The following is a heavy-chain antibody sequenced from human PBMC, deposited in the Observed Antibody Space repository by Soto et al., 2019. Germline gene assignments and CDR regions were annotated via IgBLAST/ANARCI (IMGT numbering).Heavy chain of an antibody. CDR1: GGSISSSSYY. CDR2: IYYSGST. CDR3: ARSRYDFWSGYYPLWFDP. Sequence: QLQLQESGPGLVKPSETLSLTCTVSGGSISSSSYYWGWIRQPPGKGLEWIGSIYYSGSTYYNPSLKSRVTISVDTSKNQFSLKLSSVTAAYTAVYSCARSRYDFWSGYYPLWFDPWGQGTLVTVSS. D-gene: IGHD3-3*01. V-gene: IGHV4-39*01. J-gene: IGHJ5*02.